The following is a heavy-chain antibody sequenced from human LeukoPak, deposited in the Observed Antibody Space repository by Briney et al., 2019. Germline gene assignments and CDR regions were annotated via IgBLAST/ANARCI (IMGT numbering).Heavy chain of an antibody. Sequence: QPEWSLRLSCVASGFTFSGHGMHWVRQAPGKGLEWVALIWYDGSKRYYADSVKGRFTISRDDSKNTLYLQMNNLGAEDTAVYYCAREDNSVWNANYWGLGTLVTVSS. CDR3: AREDNSVWNANY. CDR2: IWYDGSKR. CDR1: GFTFSGHG. D-gene: IGHD6-19*01. J-gene: IGHJ4*02. V-gene: IGHV3-33*01.